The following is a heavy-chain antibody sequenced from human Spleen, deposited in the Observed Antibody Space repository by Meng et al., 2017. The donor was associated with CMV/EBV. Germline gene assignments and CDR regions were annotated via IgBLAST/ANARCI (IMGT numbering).Heavy chain of an antibody. Sequence: GFISGSSYYWGWFRQHPGKGLEWIGSIYYSGSTDYNPSLKSRVTISVDSSKNQFSLRLSSVTAADTAVYYCARETKIRTPPGDWFDPWGQGTLVTVSS. CDR2: IYYSGST. D-gene: IGHD5-12*01. CDR3: ARETKIRTPPGDWFDP. CDR1: GFISGSSYY. J-gene: IGHJ5*02. V-gene: IGHV4-39*07.